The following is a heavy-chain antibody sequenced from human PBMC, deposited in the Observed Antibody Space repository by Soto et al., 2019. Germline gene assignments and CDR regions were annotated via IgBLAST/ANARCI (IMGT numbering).Heavy chain of an antibody. CDR2: IYYSGST. CDR3: ARVSSGITGTLYGMDV. CDR1: GGSISSYY. V-gene: IGHV4-59*01. D-gene: IGHD1-20*01. J-gene: IGHJ6*02. Sequence: PSETLSLTCTVSGGSISSYYWSWIRQPPGKGLEWIGYIYYSGSTNYNPSLKSRVIISVDTSKNQFSLKLSSVTAADTAVYYCARVSSGITGTLYGMDVWGRGTTVTVSS.